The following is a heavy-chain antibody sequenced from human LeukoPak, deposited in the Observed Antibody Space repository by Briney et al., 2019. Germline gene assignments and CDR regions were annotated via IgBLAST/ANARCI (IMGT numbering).Heavy chain of an antibody. J-gene: IGHJ6*02. V-gene: IGHV3-30-3*01. Sequence: GGSLRLSCAASGFTFSSYAMHWVRQAPGKGLEWVAVISYDGSNKYYADSVKGRFTISRDNSKNTLHLQMNSLRAEDTAVYYCARERWDCSSTSCYADGMDVWGQGTTVTVSS. D-gene: IGHD2-2*01. CDR2: ISYDGSNK. CDR1: GFTFSSYA. CDR3: ARERWDCSSTSCYADGMDV.